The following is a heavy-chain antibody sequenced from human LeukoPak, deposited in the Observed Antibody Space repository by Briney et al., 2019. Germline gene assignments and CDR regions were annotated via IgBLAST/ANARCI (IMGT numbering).Heavy chain of an antibody. CDR2: IIPIFGTA. D-gene: IGHD2-2*01. Sequence: ASVKVSCKASGGTFSSYAISRVRQAPGQGLEWMGGIIPIFGTANYAQKFQGRVTITADESTSTAYMELSSLRSEDTAVYYCASSLGYCSSTSCLDYGYWGQGTLVTVSS. CDR3: ASSLGYCSSTSCLDYGY. V-gene: IGHV1-69*13. CDR1: GGTFSSYA. J-gene: IGHJ4*02.